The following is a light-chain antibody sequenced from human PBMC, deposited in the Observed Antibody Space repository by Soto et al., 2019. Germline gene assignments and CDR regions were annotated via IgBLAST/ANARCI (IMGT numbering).Light chain of an antibody. Sequence: QSVLTQPPSVSEAPRQRVTISCSGSWSNIGHNAVNWYQQLPGKAPKLLIYYDDLLPSGVSDRFSGSKSGTSASLAISGIQSEDEADYHCAAWDDSLNGVVFGGGTKVTVL. CDR1: WSNIGHNA. J-gene: IGLJ2*01. CDR3: AAWDDSLNGVV. V-gene: IGLV1-36*01. CDR2: YDD.